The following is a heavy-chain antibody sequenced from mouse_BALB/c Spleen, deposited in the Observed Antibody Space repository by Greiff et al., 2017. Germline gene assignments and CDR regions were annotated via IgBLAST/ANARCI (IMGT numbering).Heavy chain of an antibody. Sequence: VHVKQSGAELVKPGASVKLSCTASGFNIKDTYMHWVKQRPEQGLEWIGRIDPANGNTKYDPKFQGKATITADTSSNTAYLQLSSLTSEDTAVYYCASTYYYGIYAMDYWGQGTSVTVSS. CDR1: GFNIKDTY. CDR2: IDPANGNT. D-gene: IGHD1-1*01. CDR3: ASTYYYGIYAMDY. J-gene: IGHJ4*01. V-gene: IGHV14-3*02.